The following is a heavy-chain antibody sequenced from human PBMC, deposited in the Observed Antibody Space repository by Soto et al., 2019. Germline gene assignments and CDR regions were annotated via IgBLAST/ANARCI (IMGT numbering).Heavy chain of an antibody. CDR1: NYSINRGFF. V-gene: IGHV4-38-2*02. J-gene: IGHJ5*02. Sequence: SETLSLTCSVSNYSINRGFFWGWIRQPPGKGLEWIGSIFYTGDTYYNPSLKSRITMSVDASRNQFSLKLTSLTAADTAVYYCARDTNSLDPWGQGTLVTVSS. D-gene: IGHD3-16*01. CDR2: IFYTGDT. CDR3: ARDTNSLDP.